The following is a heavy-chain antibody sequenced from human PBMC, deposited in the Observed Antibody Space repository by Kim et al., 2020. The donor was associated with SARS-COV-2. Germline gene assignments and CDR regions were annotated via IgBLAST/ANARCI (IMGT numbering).Heavy chain of an antibody. D-gene: IGHD3-16*02. CDR3: ARDTTSGSYSYYGMDV. CDR1: GFSISDYY. Sequence: GGSLRLSCAASGFSISDYYMSWIRQAPGKGLEWLSYISNRGSFTNYADSVKGRFTISIDNAKNSLYLQMNSLRAEDTAVYYCARDTTSGSYSYYGMDVWGQGTTVTVSS. CDR2: ISNRGSFT. V-gene: IGHV3-11*05. J-gene: IGHJ6*02.